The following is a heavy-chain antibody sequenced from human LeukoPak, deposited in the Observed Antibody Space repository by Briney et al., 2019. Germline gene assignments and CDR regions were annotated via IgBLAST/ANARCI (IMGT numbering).Heavy chain of an antibody. V-gene: IGHV4-34*01. J-gene: IGHJ4*02. D-gene: IGHD6-19*01. CDR1: GGSFSGYY. Sequence: SETLSLTCAVYGGSFSGYYWSWIRQPPGKGLEWIGEINHSGSTNYNPSLKSRVTISVDTSKNQFSLELSSVTAADTAVYYCARVKSSGFYFDYWGQGTLVTVSS. CDR2: INHSGST. CDR3: ARVKSSGFYFDY.